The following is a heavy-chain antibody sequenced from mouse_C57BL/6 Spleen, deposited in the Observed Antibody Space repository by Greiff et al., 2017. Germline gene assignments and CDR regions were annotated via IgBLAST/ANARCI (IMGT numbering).Heavy chain of an antibody. Sequence: VQLQQSGPGLVQPSQSLSITCTVSGFSLTSYGVHWVRQSPGKGLEWLGVIWRGGSTDYNAAFMSRLSITKDNSKSQVFFKMNSLQADDTAIYYCAKKGGSYGYDGYAMDDWGQGTSVTVSS. CDR1: GFSLTSYG. CDR3: AKKGGSYGYDGYAMDD. V-gene: IGHV2-5*01. J-gene: IGHJ4*01. CDR2: IWRGGST. D-gene: IGHD2-2*01.